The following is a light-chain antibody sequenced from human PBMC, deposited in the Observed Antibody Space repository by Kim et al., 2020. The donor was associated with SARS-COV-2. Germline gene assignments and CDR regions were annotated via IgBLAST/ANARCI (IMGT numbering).Light chain of an antibody. CDR1: SSNIGSNT. J-gene: IGLJ1*01. Sequence: PGQRVTISCSGSSSNIGSNTVNGYQQLPGTAPKLLIYSNNQRPSGVPDRFSGSKSGTSASLAISGLQSEDEADYYCAAWDDSLNYVFGTGTKVTVL. CDR3: AAWDDSLNYV. V-gene: IGLV1-44*01. CDR2: SNN.